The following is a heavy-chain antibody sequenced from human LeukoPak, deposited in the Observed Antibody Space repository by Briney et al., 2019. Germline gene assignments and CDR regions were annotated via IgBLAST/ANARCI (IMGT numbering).Heavy chain of an antibody. Sequence: SVEVSCKASGGTFSSYAISWVRQAPGQGLEWMGRIIPIFGIANYAQKFQGRVTITADKSTSTAYMELSSLRSEDTAVYYCARDLKTIFGVVIPYFDYWGQGTLVTVSS. CDR3: ARDLKTIFGVVIPYFDY. J-gene: IGHJ4*02. V-gene: IGHV1-69*04. D-gene: IGHD3-3*01. CDR2: IIPIFGIA. CDR1: GGTFSSYA.